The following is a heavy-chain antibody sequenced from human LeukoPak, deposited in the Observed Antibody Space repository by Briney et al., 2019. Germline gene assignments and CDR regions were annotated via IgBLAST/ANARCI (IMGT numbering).Heavy chain of an antibody. V-gene: IGHV1-18*01. Sequence: ASVKVSCKASGYTFTSYGISWVRQAPGQGLEWMGWISAYNGNTNYAQKLQGRVTMTTDTSTSTAYMELRSLRSDDTAVYYCARDEYSFGSGSYFYFDYWGQGTLVTVSS. CDR3: ARDEYSFGSGSYFYFDY. J-gene: IGHJ4*02. D-gene: IGHD3-10*01. CDR2: ISAYNGNT. CDR1: GYTFTSYG.